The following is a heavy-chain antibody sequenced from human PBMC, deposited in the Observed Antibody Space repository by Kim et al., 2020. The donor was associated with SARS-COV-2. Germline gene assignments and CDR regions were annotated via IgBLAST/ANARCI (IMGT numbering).Heavy chain of an antibody. CDR3: ARALTIFGVVISAFDY. D-gene: IGHD3-3*01. J-gene: IGHJ4*02. V-gene: IGHV4-31*02. Sequence: PSLKSRVTISVDTSKNQFPLKLSSVTAADTAVYYCARALTIFGVVISAFDYWGQGTLVTVSS.